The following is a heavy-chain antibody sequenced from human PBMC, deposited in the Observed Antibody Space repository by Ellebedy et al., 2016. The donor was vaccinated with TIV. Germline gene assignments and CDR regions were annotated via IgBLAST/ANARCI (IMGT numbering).Heavy chain of an antibody. Sequence: GESLKISCAASGFTFSSYAMHWVRQAPGKGLEWVAVISYDGYNKYYADSVKGRFTISRDNSKNTLYLQMNSLSAEDTAVYYCAREGSPLAAAGLSWGQGTLVTVSS. J-gene: IGHJ5*02. V-gene: IGHV3-30-3*01. D-gene: IGHD6-13*01. CDR1: GFTFSSYA. CDR3: AREGSPLAAAGLS. CDR2: ISYDGYNK.